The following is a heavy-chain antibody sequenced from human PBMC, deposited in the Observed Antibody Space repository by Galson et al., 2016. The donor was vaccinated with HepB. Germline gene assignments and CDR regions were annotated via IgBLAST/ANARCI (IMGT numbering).Heavy chain of an antibody. Sequence: FSCAGAGFNGCTDYMRWTRQAPCNDLNWDLVISIDDRIFYPDPVKGRFTISRDNSKNTVYFQLNSLRVEDTAVYYCARDSPLPAAFDYWGQGTLVTVTS. V-gene: IGHV3-66*01. CDR3: ARDSPLPAAFDY. CDR2: ISIDDRI. D-gene: IGHD2-2*01. CDR1: GFNGCTDY. J-gene: IGHJ4*02.